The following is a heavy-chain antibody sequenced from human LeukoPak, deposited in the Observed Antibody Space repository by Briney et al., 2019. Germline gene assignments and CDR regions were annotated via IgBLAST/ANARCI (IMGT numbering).Heavy chain of an antibody. CDR3: AKVAATPPGYDGVDV. Sequence: PSETLSLTCSVSGGSISSSIYYWGWIRQPPGKGLEWIGNIYYSGSTFYSPSLKSRVTISVDTSRNQFSLKVRSVTAADTAVYYCAKVAATPPGYDGVDVWGQGTTVTVSS. V-gene: IGHV4-39*01. CDR1: GGSISSSIYY. D-gene: IGHD1-26*01. J-gene: IGHJ6*02. CDR2: IYYSGST.